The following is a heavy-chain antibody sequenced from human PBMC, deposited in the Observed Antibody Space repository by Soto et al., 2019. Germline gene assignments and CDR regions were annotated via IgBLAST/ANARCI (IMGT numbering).Heavy chain of an antibody. CDR2: IYYSGST. CDR1: GGSISSGDYY. CDR3: ARAVYSGSYRVAIYYYYYGMDV. J-gene: IGHJ6*02. Sequence: QVQLQESGPGLVKPSQTLSLTCTVSGGSISSGDYYWSWIRQPPGKGLEWIGYIYYSGSTYYNPCLKSRVTISVDTSKNQFALKLSSVTAADTAVYYCARAVYSGSYRVAIYYYYYGMDVWGQGTTVTVSS. D-gene: IGHD1-26*01. V-gene: IGHV4-30-4*01.